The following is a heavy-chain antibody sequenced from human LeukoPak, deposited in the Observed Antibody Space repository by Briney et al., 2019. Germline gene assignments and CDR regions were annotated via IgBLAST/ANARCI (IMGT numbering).Heavy chain of an antibody. Sequence: SETLSLTCTVSGGSFSRDYWSWIRQPPGKGLEWIGRIYYTGSTTYNPSLKNRVTISVDTSKNQFSLRLSSMTAADTAVYYCARDGPGRSTLDFWGQGTLVTVSS. CDR1: GGSFSRDY. CDR3: ARDGPGRSTLDF. CDR2: IYYTGST. V-gene: IGHV4-59*01. J-gene: IGHJ4*02. D-gene: IGHD2-15*01.